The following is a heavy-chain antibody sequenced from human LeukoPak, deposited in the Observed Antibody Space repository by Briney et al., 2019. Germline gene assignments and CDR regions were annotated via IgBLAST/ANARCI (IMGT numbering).Heavy chain of an antibody. CDR3: ARHLYDKTGRPLDS. Sequence: SETLSLTCSVSGDSINSGVSYWAWIRQPPGKGLEWIGTIYYSGSAGSTYYNPSLKSRVTISVDTSKNPFSLNLSSVTAADTAIYYCARHLYDKTGRPLDSWGQGTLVTVSS. V-gene: IGHV4-39*01. D-gene: IGHD3-9*01. J-gene: IGHJ4*02. CDR1: GDSINSGVSY. CDR2: IYYSGSAGST.